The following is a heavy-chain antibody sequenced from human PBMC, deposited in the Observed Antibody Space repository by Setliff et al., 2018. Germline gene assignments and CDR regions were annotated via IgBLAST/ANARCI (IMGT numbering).Heavy chain of an antibody. D-gene: IGHD3-22*01. V-gene: IGHV3-15*07. CDR2: VTAGGTT. Sequence: PGGSLRLSCAASGFTFSSAWMNWVRQAPGKGLEWVGRVTAGGTTNYAAPVKGRFTISRDDSKDTLYLQLNSLNTEDTAVYYCAADTFDSNAQAFDYWGQGTLVTVSS. CDR3: AADTFDSNAQAFDY. J-gene: IGHJ4*02. CDR1: GFTFSSAW.